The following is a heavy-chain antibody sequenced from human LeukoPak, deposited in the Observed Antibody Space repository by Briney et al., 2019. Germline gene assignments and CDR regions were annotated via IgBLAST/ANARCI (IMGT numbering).Heavy chain of an antibody. J-gene: IGHJ4*02. V-gene: IGHV1-69*05. D-gene: IGHD6-13*01. Sequence: SVKVSCKASGGTFSSYAISWVRQAPGQGLEWMGRIIPIFGTANYAQKFQGRVTITTDESTSTAYMELSSLRSEDTAVYYCASIAAAGYYFDYWGQGTLATVSS. CDR2: IIPIFGTA. CDR3: ASIAAAGYYFDY. CDR1: GGTFSSYA.